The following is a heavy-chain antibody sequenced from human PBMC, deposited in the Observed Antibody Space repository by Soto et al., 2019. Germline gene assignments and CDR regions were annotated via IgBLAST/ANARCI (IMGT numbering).Heavy chain of an antibody. J-gene: IGHJ4*02. Sequence: GGSLRLSCAASGFTFSSYAMSWVRQAPGKGLEWVSAISGSGGSTYYADSVKGRFTISRDNSKNTLYLQMNSLRAEDTAVYYCAKAHLLLWFGELSDYFDYWGQGTLVTVSS. CDR3: AKAHLLLWFGELSDYFDY. CDR1: GFTFSSYA. CDR2: ISGSGGST. D-gene: IGHD3-10*01. V-gene: IGHV3-23*01.